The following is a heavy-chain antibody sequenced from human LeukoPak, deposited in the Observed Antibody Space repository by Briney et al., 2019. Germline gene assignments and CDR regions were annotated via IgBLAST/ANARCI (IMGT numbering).Heavy chain of an antibody. Sequence: SETLSLTCIVSGGSISSYYWYWIRQPLGKGLEWIGYIYYSGSTNYNPSLKSRVTISVDTSKNQFSLKLGSVTAADTAVYYCARTLTGYYPNFNYWGQGTLVTVSS. CDR3: ARTLTGYYPNFNY. J-gene: IGHJ4*02. D-gene: IGHD3-9*01. CDR2: IYYSGST. CDR1: GGSISSYY. V-gene: IGHV4-59*01.